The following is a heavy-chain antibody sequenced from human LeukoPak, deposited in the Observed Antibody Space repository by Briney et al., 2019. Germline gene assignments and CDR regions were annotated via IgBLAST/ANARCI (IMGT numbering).Heavy chain of an antibody. CDR3: ARLILGYSYGIDYYYYYMDV. CDR2: IYYSGST. Sequence: SETLSLTCTVSGGSISSSSSYWGWLRQPPGKGLEWIGSIYYSGSTYYNPSLKSRVTISVDTSKNQFSLKLSSVTAADTAVYYCARLILGYSYGIDYYYYYMDVWGKGTTVTVSS. D-gene: IGHD5-18*01. V-gene: IGHV4-39*01. J-gene: IGHJ6*03. CDR1: GGSISSSSSY.